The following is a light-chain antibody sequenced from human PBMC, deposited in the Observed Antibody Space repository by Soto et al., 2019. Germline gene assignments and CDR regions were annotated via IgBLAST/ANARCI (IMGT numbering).Light chain of an antibody. CDR2: TAS. CDR1: QNINIY. CDR3: QQTYTTPVT. Sequence: DIQMTQSPSSLSASVGDSVTITCRASQNINIYLSWSQQKPGKAPKLLIYTASNLQSGVPSRFSGSGSGTDFTLTISSLQPEDFATYYCQQTYTTPVTFGQGTKVDIK. V-gene: IGKV1-39*01. J-gene: IGKJ1*01.